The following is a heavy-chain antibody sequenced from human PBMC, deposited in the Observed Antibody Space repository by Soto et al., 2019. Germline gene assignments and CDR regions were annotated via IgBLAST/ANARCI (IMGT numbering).Heavy chain of an antibody. CDR2: ISCCGGST. V-gene: IGHV3-23*01. J-gene: IGHJ4*02. D-gene: IGHD6-19*01. Sequence: EVQLLESGGGVVQPGGSLRLSCEASGFNFKKFAMGWVRQAPGEGLEWVSGISCCGGSTSYADSVKGRFTLARDDSKNTLSLHLNSLRFEDTARYFCAKADGEQWLIPHLDNWGQGTLANVS. CDR1: GFNFKKFA. CDR3: AKADGEQWLIPHLDN.